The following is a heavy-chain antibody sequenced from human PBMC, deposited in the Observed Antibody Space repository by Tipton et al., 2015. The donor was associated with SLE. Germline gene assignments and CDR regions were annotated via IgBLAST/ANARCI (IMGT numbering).Heavy chain of an antibody. J-gene: IGHJ4*02. CDR3: AREYSSSSGFDY. CDR1: GGSFSGYY. CDR2: IYYSGST. D-gene: IGHD6-6*01. Sequence: TLSLTCAVYGGSFSGYYWSWIRQPPGKGLEWIGYIYYSGSTNYNPSLKSRVTISVDTSKNQFSLKLSSVTAADTAVYYCAREYSSSSGFDYWGQGTLVTVSS. V-gene: IGHV4-59*01.